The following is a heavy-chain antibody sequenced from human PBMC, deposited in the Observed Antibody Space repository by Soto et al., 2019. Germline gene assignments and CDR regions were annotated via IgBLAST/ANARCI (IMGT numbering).Heavy chain of an antibody. CDR2: IYWDDDK. J-gene: IGHJ4*02. V-gene: IGHV2-5*02. D-gene: IGHD2-21*02. CDR3: AHLAYCGGDCYSVYFDY. Sequence: ESGATLVNPPQTLTLTFTFSGFSLSTSGVGVGWIRQPPGKALEWLALIYWDDDKRYSPSLKSRLTITKDTSKNQVVLTMTNMDPVDTATYYCAHLAYCGGDCYSVYFDYWGQGTLVTVSS. CDR1: GFSLSTSGVG.